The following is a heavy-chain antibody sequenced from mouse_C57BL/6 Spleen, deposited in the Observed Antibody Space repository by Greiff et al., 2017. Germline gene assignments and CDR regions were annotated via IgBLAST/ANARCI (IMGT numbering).Heavy chain of an antibody. CDR2: IYPGDGDT. CDR3: ASPAQATGDAMDY. V-gene: IGHV1-82*01. CDR1: GYAFSSSW. J-gene: IGHJ4*01. Sequence: QVHVKQSGPELVKPGASVKISCKASGYAFSSSWMNWVKQRPGKGLEWIGRIYPGDGDTNYNGKFKGKATLTADKYSSTAYMQLSSLTSEDSAVYFCASPAQATGDAMDYWGQGTSVTVSS. D-gene: IGHD3-2*02.